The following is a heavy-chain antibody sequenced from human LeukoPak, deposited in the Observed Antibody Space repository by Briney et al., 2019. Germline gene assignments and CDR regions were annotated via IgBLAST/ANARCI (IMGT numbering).Heavy chain of an antibody. CDR1: GGSISSYY. CDR3: ARDSSTGGFDY. Sequence: PSETLSLTCTVSGGSISSYYWSWIRQPPGKGLEWIGYIYYSGSTNYNPSLKSRVTISVDTSKNQFSLKLGSVTAADTAVYYCARDSSTGGFDYWGQGTLVTVPS. V-gene: IGHV4-59*01. J-gene: IGHJ4*02. CDR2: IYYSGST. D-gene: IGHD1-26*01.